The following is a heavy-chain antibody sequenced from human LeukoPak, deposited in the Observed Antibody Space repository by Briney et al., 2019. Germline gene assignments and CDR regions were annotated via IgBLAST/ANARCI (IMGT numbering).Heavy chain of an antibody. CDR3: ATIDCSSTSCYRG. CDR2: INPNSGGT. CDR1: GYTFTGYY. V-gene: IGHV1-2*02. J-gene: IGHJ4*02. D-gene: IGHD2-2*02. Sequence: ASVKVSCKASGYTFTGYYMHWVRQAPGQGLEWMGWINPNSGGTNYAQKFQGRVTMTRDTSTSTVYMELSSLRSEDTAVYYCATIDCSSTSCYRGWGQGTLVTVSS.